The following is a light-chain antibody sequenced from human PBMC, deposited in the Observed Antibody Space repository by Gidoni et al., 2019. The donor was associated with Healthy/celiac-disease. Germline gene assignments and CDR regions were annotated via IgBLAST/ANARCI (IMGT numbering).Light chain of an antibody. J-gene: IGKJ4*01. CDR3: QPYDNLPLT. CDR2: DAS. CDR1: QDIRNY. V-gene: IGKV1-33*01. Sequence: DIQITQSPSSLSASVGDRVTITCQASQDIRNYLKWYQQKPGQAPKLLSYDASNLETGVPSRFSGSGSGTEFTFTISSLQPEDIATYYCQPYDNLPLTFGGGTKVEIK.